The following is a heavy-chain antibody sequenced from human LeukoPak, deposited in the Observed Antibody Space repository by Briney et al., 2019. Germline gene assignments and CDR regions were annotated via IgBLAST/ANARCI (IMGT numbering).Heavy chain of an antibody. CDR1: GFTFSSYA. D-gene: IGHD6-19*01. CDR2: ISGSGGST. J-gene: IGHJ4*02. Sequence: SGGSLRLSCAASGFTFSSYAMSWVRQAPGKGLEWVSAISGSGGSTYYADSVKGRFTISRDNSKNTLYLQMNSLRAEDTPVYYCAKTGAVAVIGYWGQGTLVTVSS. V-gene: IGHV3-23*01. CDR3: AKTGAVAVIGY.